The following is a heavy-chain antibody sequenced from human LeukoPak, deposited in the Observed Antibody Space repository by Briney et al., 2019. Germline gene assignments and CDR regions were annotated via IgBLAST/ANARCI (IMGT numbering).Heavy chain of an antibody. CDR2: ISSSSSYI. CDR3: AKDRGSGYDYGAFDI. J-gene: IGHJ3*02. CDR1: GFTFSSYT. Sequence: GGSLRLSCAASGFTFSSYTMNWVRQAPGKGLEWVSSISSSSSYIYYADSMKGRFTISRDNAKNSLYLQMNSLRAEDMALYYCAKDRGSGYDYGAFDIWGQGTMVTVSS. D-gene: IGHD5-12*01. V-gene: IGHV3-21*04.